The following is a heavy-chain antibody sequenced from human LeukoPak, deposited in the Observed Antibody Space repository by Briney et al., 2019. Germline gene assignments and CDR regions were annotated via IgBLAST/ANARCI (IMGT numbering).Heavy chain of an antibody. CDR3: ARYSSDYGDHIDY. Sequence: GGSLRLSCAASGFTVSSNYMSWVRQAPGKGLEWVSVIYSGGSTYYADSVKGRFTISRDNSKNTLYLQMNSLRAEDTAVYYCARYSSDYGDHIDYWGQGTLVTVSS. CDR2: IYSGGST. J-gene: IGHJ4*02. CDR1: GFTVSSNY. V-gene: IGHV3-66*01. D-gene: IGHD4-17*01.